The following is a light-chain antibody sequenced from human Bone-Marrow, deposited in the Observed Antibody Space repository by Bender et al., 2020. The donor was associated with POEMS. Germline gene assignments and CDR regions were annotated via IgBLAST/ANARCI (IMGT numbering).Light chain of an antibody. V-gene: IGLV2-14*03. J-gene: IGLJ2*01. Sequence: QSALSQPASVSGSPGQSITISCTGTSSDVGDFHYVSWYQQHPGKVPKLMIYDVSNRPSGVSNRFSGSKSGNTASLTISGLQAEDEADYYCTSYTSSNTLVVFGGGTKLTVL. CDR1: SSDVGDFHY. CDR3: TSYTSSNTLVV. CDR2: DVS.